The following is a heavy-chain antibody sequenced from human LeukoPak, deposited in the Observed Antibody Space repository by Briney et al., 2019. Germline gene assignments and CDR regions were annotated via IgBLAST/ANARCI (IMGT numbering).Heavy chain of an antibody. CDR3: ARESGRSGVYGMDV. Sequence: GGSLRLSCAASGFTLRSYSMNWVRQAPGKGLEWVAVISYDGSNKYYADSVKGRFTISRDNSKNTLYLQMNSLRAEDTAVYYCARESGRSGVYGMDVWGQGTTVTVSS. J-gene: IGHJ6*02. D-gene: IGHD2-15*01. CDR1: GFTLRSYS. V-gene: IGHV3-30*03. CDR2: ISYDGSNK.